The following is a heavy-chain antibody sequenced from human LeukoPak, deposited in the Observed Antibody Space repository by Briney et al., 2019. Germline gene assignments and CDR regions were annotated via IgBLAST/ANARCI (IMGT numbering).Heavy chain of an antibody. J-gene: IGHJ6*03. CDR2: IHYSGST. CDR1: GGSITNYY. V-gene: IGHV4-59*01. Sequence: SETLSLTCTVSGGSITNYYWTWIRQPPGKGLEWIGYIHYSGSTNYNPSLKSRVTISVDTSKNQFSLKLSSVTAAVTAVYYCARASVTYYYYYYMDVWGKGTTVTVSS. D-gene: IGHD4-11*01. CDR3: ARASVTYYYYYYMDV.